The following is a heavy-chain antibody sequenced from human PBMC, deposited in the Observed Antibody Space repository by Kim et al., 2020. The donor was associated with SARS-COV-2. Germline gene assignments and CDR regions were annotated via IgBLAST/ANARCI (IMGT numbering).Heavy chain of an antibody. D-gene: IGHD3-22*01. J-gene: IGHJ1*01. CDR2: ISYDGSNK. CDR1: GFTFSSYA. CDR3: ARDKDYYDSSGPEG. Sequence: GGSLRLSCAASGFTFSSYAMHWVRQAPGKGLEWVAVISYDGSNKYYADSVKGRFTISRDNSKNTLYLQMNSLRAEDTAVYYCARDKDYYDSSGPEGWGQ. V-gene: IGHV3-30*04.